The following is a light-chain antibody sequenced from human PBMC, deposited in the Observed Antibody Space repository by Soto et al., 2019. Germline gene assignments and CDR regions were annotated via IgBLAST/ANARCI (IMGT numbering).Light chain of an antibody. CDR3: QQYKEGFT. V-gene: IGKV1-5*03. CDR2: KAS. CDR1: QSISSW. J-gene: IGKJ3*01. Sequence: DIQMTQSPSTLSASVGDRVTITCRASQSISSWLAWYQQKPGKAPKLLIYKASSLESGVPSRFSGSGSGTEFTLTISSMQPDDFATYYCQQYKEGFTFGPGTKVDIK.